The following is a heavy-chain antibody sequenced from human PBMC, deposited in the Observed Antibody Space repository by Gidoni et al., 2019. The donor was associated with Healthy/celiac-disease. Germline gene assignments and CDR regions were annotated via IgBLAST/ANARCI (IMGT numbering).Heavy chain of an antibody. Sequence: QVQLQESGPGLVKPSETLSLTCTVSGGSISSYYWSWIRQPAGKGLEWIGRIDTSGSTHYNPALKSRVSMSVDTSKNQFSLKLSTVTAADTAVYYCARELTDDAFDIWGQGTMVTVSS. CDR1: GGSISSYY. CDR3: ARELTDDAFDI. J-gene: IGHJ3*02. V-gene: IGHV4-4*07. CDR2: IDTSGST. D-gene: IGHD7-27*01.